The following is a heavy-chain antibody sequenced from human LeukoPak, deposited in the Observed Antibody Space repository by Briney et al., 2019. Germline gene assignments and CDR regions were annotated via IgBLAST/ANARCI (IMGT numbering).Heavy chain of an antibody. V-gene: IGHV1-18*01. CDR3: ARHRIGRYSRAHYFDY. CDR2: ISAYNGNT. CDR1: GYTFTSYG. D-gene: IGHD1-26*01. Sequence: ASVKVSCKASGYTFTSYGISWVRQAPGQGLEWMGWISAYNGNTNYAQKLQGRVTMTTDTSTSTAYMELRSLRSDDTAVYYCARHRIGRYSRAHYFDYWGQGTLVTVSS. J-gene: IGHJ4*02.